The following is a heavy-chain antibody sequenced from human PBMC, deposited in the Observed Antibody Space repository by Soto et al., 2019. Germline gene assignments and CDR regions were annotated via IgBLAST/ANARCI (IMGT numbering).Heavy chain of an antibody. CDR2: IYYSGST. Sequence: QVQLQESGPGLVKPSQTLSLTCTVSGGSISSGDYYWRWIRQPPGKGLEWIGYIYYSGSTYYNPSLKSRVTISVDKSKNQFARKLSSVTAADTAVYYCARDYGGNLGYFDYWGQGTLVTVSS. CDR1: GGSISSGDYY. J-gene: IGHJ4*02. V-gene: IGHV4-30-4*01. CDR3: ARDYGGNLGYFDY. D-gene: IGHD4-17*01.